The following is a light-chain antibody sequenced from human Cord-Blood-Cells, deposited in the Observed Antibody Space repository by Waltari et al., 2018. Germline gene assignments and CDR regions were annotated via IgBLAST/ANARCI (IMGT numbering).Light chain of an antibody. J-gene: IGKJ1*01. CDR1: QSISSW. V-gene: IGKV1-5*01. CDR3: QQYNSYSWT. Sequence: DIQMTRSPSTLSASVGDRVTTTCRASQSISSWLAWYQQKPGKAPKLLIYDASSLESGVPSRFSGSGSGTEFTLTISSLQPDDFATYYCQQYNSYSWTFGQGTKVEIK. CDR2: DAS.